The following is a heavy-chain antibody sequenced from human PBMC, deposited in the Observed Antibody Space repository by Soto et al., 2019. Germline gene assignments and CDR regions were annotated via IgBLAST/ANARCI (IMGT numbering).Heavy chain of an antibody. CDR2: IYPGDSDT. D-gene: IGHD6-13*01. V-gene: IGHV5-51*01. J-gene: IGHJ4*02. CDR1: GYSFTSYW. CDR3: ARQEGDSSSWYYFDY. Sequence: GESLKLSCKGSGYSFTSYWIGWVREVPGKGLEWMGIIYPGDSDTRYSPSFQGQITISADKSISTAYLQWSSLKASDTAMYYCARQEGDSSSWYYFDYWGQGTLVTVSS.